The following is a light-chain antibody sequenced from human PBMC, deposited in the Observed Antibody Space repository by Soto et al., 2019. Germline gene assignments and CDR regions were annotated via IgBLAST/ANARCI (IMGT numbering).Light chain of an antibody. CDR2: DDY. J-gene: IGLJ3*02. Sequence: QPVLTQPPSASGTPGQRVTISCSGSTSNIEENSVTWYQRLPGTAPKVLIYDDYQRPSGVPDRFSGSKSGTSASLAISDLQSEDEGDYYCTAWDDSLNAWLFGGGTKVTVL. V-gene: IGLV1-44*01. CDR3: TAWDDSLNAWL. CDR1: TSNIEENS.